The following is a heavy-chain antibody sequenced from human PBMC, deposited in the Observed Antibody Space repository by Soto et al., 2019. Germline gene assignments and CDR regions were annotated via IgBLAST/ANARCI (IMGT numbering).Heavy chain of an antibody. Sequence: GGSLRLSCAASGFTFRSFWMQWVRQAPGKGLVWVSWINSDGSSTSYADSVKGRFTISRDNAKNTLYLQMNSLRAEDTAVYYCASGGSSLNFDSWGQGTLVTVSS. D-gene: IGHD6-6*01. CDR1: GFTFRSFW. J-gene: IGHJ4*02. CDR3: ASGGSSLNFDS. V-gene: IGHV3-74*01. CDR2: INSDGSST.